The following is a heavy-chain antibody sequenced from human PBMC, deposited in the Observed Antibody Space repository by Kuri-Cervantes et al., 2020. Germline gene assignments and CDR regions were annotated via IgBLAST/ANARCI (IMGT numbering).Heavy chain of an antibody. Sequence: GESLKISCKASGYTFTSYGISWVRQAPGQGLEWMGWISAYNGNTNYAQKLQGRITMTTDTSTSTACMELRSLRSDDTAVYYCARYYDSSGYYPFDYWGQGTLVTVSS. D-gene: IGHD3-22*01. CDR1: GYTFTSYG. CDR3: ARYYDSSGYYPFDY. V-gene: IGHV1-18*01. J-gene: IGHJ4*02. CDR2: ISAYNGNT.